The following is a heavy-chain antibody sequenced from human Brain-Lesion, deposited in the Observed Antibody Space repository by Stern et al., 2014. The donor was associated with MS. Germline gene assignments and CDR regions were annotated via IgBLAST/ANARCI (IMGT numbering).Heavy chain of an antibody. D-gene: IGHD3-3*01. Sequence: VQLVESGAEVKKPGASVKVSCKTSGYIFTGYYIHWVRQAPGQGLEWMAWINPNTGGTKHAQKFQGRVTMSRDTSIRTAYVELSSLTSDDTAVYYCARDQRGITIFGVVTDYYYLGMDVWGQGTTVTVSS. CDR3: ARDQRGITIFGVVTDYYYLGMDV. J-gene: IGHJ6*02. CDR1: GYIFTGYY. V-gene: IGHV1-2*02. CDR2: INPNTGGT.